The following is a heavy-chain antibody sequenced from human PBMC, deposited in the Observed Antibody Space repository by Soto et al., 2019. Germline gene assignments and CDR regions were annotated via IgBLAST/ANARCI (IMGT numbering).Heavy chain of an antibody. CDR1: GFTFSSYS. J-gene: IGHJ5*02. CDR3: ARADYGDYGDWFDP. D-gene: IGHD4-17*01. V-gene: IGHV3-21*01. CDR2: ISSSSSYI. Sequence: EVQLVESGGGLVKPGGSLRLSCAASGFTFSSYSMNWVRQAPGKGLEWVSSISSSSSYIYYADSVKGRFTISRDNAKNSLYLQMNCLRAEDTAVYYCARADYGDYGDWFDPWGQGTLVTVSS.